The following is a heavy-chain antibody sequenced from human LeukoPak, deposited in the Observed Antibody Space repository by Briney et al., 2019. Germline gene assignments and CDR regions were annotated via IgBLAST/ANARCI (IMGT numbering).Heavy chain of an antibody. CDR1: GFTFSSYA. CDR3: AIDVLRFLEWLLGDV. CDR2: ISGSGGST. J-gene: IGHJ6*04. V-gene: IGHV3-23*01. D-gene: IGHD3-3*01. Sequence: PGGSLRLSXAASGFTFSSYAMSWVRQAPGKGLEWVSAISGSGGSTYYADSVKGRFTISRDNSKNTLYLQMNSLRAEDTAVYYCAIDVLRFLEWLLGDVWGKGTTVTVSS.